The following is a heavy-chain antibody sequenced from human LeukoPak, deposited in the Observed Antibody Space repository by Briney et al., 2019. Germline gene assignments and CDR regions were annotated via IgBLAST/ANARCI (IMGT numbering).Heavy chain of an antibody. J-gene: IGHJ4*02. CDR1: GFTFSSYW. D-gene: IGHD4-17*01. V-gene: IGHV3-74*01. CDR2: INGDGTST. CDR3: RGQGKEVTNDY. Sequence: PGGSLRHSCAASGFTFSSYWMHWVRQVPGKGLVWVSRINGDGTSTSYADSVKGRFTITRDSAENTLYLQMNSLRAEDTAVYYCRGQGKEVTNDYWGQRAMPSVSS.